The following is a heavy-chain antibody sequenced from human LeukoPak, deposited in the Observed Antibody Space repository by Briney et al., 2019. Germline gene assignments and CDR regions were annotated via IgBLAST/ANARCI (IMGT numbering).Heavy chain of an antibody. CDR2: ISGDNPGT. CDR1: GFIFSSYA. D-gene: IGHD2-15*01. CDR3: AKAPVGHCSGAFCYHFDS. V-gene: IGHV3-23*01. Sequence: QPGGSLRLSCAASGFIFSSYAMSWVRQTPGKGLEWVAAISGDNPGTYHANSVKGRFTISRDNSKNTLHLQMSGLRAEDTARYYCAKAPVGHCSGAFCYHFDSWGQGTLVTVSS. J-gene: IGHJ4*02.